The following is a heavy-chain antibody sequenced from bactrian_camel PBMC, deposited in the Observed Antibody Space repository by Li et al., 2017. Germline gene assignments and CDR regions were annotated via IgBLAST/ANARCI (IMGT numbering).Heavy chain of an antibody. CDR1: GFTFSSAA. J-gene: IGHJ4*01. CDR2: INSGGSNT. CDR3: ATVGLAY. V-gene: IGHV3S40*01. Sequence: DVQLVESGGGLVQPGGSLRLSCAASGFTFSSAAMNWVRQAPGKGLEWLSAINSGGSNTYHADSVKGRFTVSRDNAKNTLYLQVNNLKTEDTAVYYCATVGLAYWGQGTQVTVS. D-gene: IGHD1*01.